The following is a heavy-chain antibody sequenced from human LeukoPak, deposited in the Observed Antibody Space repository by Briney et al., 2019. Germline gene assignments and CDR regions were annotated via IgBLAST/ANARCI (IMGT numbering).Heavy chain of an antibody. D-gene: IGHD7-27*01. CDR3: ARGGLPGGFDY. Sequence: PGGSLRLSCAASGFTVSNSWMFWVRQAPGKGLMYVSEINNDGNRIRYVDSVKGRFTISRDGAKNTLFLQMNSLRDDDAAMYYCARGGLPGGFDYWGQGILVTASS. CDR2: INNDGNRI. CDR1: GFTVSNSW. J-gene: IGHJ4*02. V-gene: IGHV3-74*01.